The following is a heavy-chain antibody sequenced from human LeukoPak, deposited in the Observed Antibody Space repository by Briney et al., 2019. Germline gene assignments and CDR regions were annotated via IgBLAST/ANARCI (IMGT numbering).Heavy chain of an antibody. V-gene: IGHV3-53*04. CDR3: ARGMYYYESSGPGAFDV. CDR1: GFNVRSNY. CDR2: IYSDGNT. D-gene: IGHD3-22*01. Sequence: GESLRLSCAASGFNVRSNYMNWVRQAPGKGLEWVSVIYSDGNTHYAESVKGRFTISRHNSKSALYLQMNSLRAEDTAVYYCARGMYYYESSGPGAFDVWGQGTKVTVSS. J-gene: IGHJ3*01.